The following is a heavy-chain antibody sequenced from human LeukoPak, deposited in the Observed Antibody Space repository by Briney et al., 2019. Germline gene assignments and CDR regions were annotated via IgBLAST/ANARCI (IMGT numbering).Heavy chain of an antibody. V-gene: IGHV4-59*08. Sequence: SETLSLTCTVSGGSISSYYWCWIRQPPGKGLEWIGYIYYSGNTNYNSSLKSRVTISVDTSKNQFSLKLSSVTAADTAVYYCARQGYSAYEILDYWGQGTLVTVSS. CDR3: ARQGYSAYEILDY. CDR2: IYYSGNT. J-gene: IGHJ4*02. D-gene: IGHD5-12*01. CDR1: GGSISSYY.